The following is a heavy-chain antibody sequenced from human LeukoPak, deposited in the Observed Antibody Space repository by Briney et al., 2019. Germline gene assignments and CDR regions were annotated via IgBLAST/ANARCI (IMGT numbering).Heavy chain of an antibody. Sequence: PGGSLRLSCAASGFTFSSYAMHWVRQAPGKGLESVSAISSNGGSTYYANSVKGRFTISRDNSKNTLYLQMGSLRAEDMAVYYCARFRAEYDAFDIWGQGTMVTVSS. J-gene: IGHJ3*02. CDR1: GFTFSSYA. D-gene: IGHD3-10*01. CDR2: ISSNGGST. CDR3: ARFRAEYDAFDI. V-gene: IGHV3-64*01.